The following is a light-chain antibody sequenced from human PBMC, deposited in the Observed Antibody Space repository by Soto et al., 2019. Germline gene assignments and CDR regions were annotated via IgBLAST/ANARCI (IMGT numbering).Light chain of an antibody. CDR3: SSHAGRTNVV. Sequence: QSVLTQPPSASGSPGQSVTISCTGTSSDVGGYNYVSWYQQYPGKAPKLVIYEVTKRPSGVPDRFSGSKSGNTASLTVSGLQAEDEGEYYCSSHAGRTNVVFGGGTKLTVL. CDR1: SSDVGGYNY. V-gene: IGLV2-8*01. J-gene: IGLJ2*01. CDR2: EVT.